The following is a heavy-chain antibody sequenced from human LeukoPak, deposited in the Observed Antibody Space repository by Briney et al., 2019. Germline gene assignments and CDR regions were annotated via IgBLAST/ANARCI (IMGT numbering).Heavy chain of an antibody. CDR3: ASGSSGWPETLEQ. Sequence: GGSLRLSCAASGLTVSSKYMTWVRQASGKGLECVSVSYSGGGTHYADSVKGRFTISRDNSKNTLYLKMNSLRAEDTAVYHCASGSSGWPETLEQWGQGTLVTVSS. J-gene: IGHJ4*02. V-gene: IGHV3-53*01. CDR1: GLTVSSKY. CDR2: SYSGGGT. D-gene: IGHD6-19*01.